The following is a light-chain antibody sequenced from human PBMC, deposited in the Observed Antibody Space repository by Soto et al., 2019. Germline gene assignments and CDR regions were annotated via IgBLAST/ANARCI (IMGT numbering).Light chain of an antibody. J-gene: IGKJ2*01. V-gene: IGKV3-20*01. Sequence: EIVLTQSPGTLSLSPGERATLSCRASQSVSSCYLAWYQQKPGQAPRLLIYGASSRATGIPDRFSGSGSGTDFTLTISRLEAEDVAVYYCQQYGSSPPYTFGQGTKLEIK. CDR2: GAS. CDR1: QSVSSCY. CDR3: QQYGSSPPYT.